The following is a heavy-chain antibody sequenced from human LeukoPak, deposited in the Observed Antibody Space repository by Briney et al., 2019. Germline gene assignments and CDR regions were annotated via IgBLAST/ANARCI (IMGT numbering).Heavy chain of an antibody. CDR1: GFTFSGYA. Sequence: QPGRSLRLSCAASGFTFSGYAMHWVRQAPGKGLEWVTGISHDGTNKYYADSVKGRFTISRDNSKSTLYVQMNSLRPEDTAVYYCARTAGDDSSGYYFDYWGQGTLVTVSS. J-gene: IGHJ4*02. D-gene: IGHD3-22*01. CDR2: ISHDGTNK. V-gene: IGHV3-30-3*01. CDR3: ARTAGDDSSGYYFDY.